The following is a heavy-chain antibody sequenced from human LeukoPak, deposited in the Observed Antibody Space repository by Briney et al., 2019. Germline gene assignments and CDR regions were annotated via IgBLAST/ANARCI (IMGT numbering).Heavy chain of an antibody. J-gene: IGHJ3*02. Sequence: GGSLRLSCAASGFTFSKFPMGWVRQAPGRGLEWVSAISGDVTFYADSLRGRFTISRDNSKSTLYLQMNGLRAEDTAIFYCAKSLFTSATGTGRAFHIWGQGTRVTVSS. CDR3: AKSLFTSATGTGRAFHI. CDR2: ISGDVT. D-gene: IGHD1-1*01. CDR1: GFTFSKFP. V-gene: IGHV3-23*01.